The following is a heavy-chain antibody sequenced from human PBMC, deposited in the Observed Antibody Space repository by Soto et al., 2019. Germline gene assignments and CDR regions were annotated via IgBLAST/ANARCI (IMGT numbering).Heavy chain of an antibody. CDR1: GFTFSSYG. CDR2: ISYDGSNK. CDR3: ARNRMVAVAGTSDY. D-gene: IGHD6-19*01. J-gene: IGHJ4*02. Sequence: GGSLRLSCAASGFTFSSYGMHWVRQAPGKGLEWVAVISYDGSNKYYADSVKGRFTISRDNSKNTLYLQMNSLRAEDTAVYYCARNRMVAVAGTSDYWGQGTLVTVSS. V-gene: IGHV3-30*03.